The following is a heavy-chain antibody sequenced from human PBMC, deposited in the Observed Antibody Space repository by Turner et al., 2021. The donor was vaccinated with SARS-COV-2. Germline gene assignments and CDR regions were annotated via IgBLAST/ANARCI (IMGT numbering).Heavy chain of an antibody. D-gene: IGHD4-17*01. CDR2: LNPDRGGT. Sequence: QAQLVQSGAEVKKPGASIKVSCKASGSALKDSYIHWLRQAPGQGLEWLGWLNPDRGGTKFAPKFQGRVSMTRDTSINTAFLELSRLESDDTAIYYCARDSGDFNYYFYYFDLWGKGTTVTVSS. J-gene: IGHJ6*03. CDR1: GSALKDSY. V-gene: IGHV1-2*02. CDR3: ARDSGDFNYYFYYFDL.